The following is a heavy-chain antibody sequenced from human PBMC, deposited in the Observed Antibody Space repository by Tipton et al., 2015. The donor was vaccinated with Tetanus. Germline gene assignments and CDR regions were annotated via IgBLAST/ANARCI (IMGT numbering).Heavy chain of an antibody. V-gene: IGHV4-34*01. J-gene: IGHJ4*02. CDR3: ARIHDFLSGHFDF. Sequence: TLSPTCAVYGGTFNNYFWTWIRQPPGKGLEWIGEINYDGSTNYNPSLKSRVTVSADPSQNQFSLKLTSVTAADTAVYYCARIHDFLSGHFDFWGQGTLVAVSS. CDR2: INYDGST. D-gene: IGHD3-3*01. CDR1: GGTFNNYF.